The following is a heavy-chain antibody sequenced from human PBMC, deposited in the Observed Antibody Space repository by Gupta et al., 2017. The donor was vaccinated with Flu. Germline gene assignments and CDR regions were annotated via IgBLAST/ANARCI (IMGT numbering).Heavy chain of an antibody. J-gene: IGHJ4*01. CDR1: GFSVSASGVV. CDR2: IYWNDDK. Sequence: QITLKESGPTLVKPTPTLTLTCTVSGFSVSASGVVVGWVRQPPVQALEWLAFIYWNDDKRYSPSLMSRLTITKDTSKNQVVLTMSDMDPVDTATYYCAHRTTVTSVDYWGQGTLVTVSS. CDR3: AHRTTVTSVDY. V-gene: IGHV2-5*01. D-gene: IGHD4-17*01.